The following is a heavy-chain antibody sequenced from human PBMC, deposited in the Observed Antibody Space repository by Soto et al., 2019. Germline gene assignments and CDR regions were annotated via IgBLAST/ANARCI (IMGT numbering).Heavy chain of an antibody. J-gene: IGHJ1*01. V-gene: IGHV3-66*01. CDR3: ARGTWGDHWSEYFQH. CDR2: IYSGGST. Sequence: QPGGSLRLSGAASGFTVSSIYMSCVRQAPGKGLEWVSVIYSGGSTYYADSVKGRFTISRDNSKNTLYLQMNSLRAEDTAVYYCARGTWGDHWSEYFQHWGQGTLVTVSS. CDR1: GFTVSSIY. D-gene: IGHD2-21*02.